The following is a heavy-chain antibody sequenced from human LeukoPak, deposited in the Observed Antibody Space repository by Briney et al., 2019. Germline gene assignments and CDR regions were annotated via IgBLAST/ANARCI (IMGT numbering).Heavy chain of an antibody. J-gene: IGHJ4*02. V-gene: IGHV4-4*02. CDR1: LDSTTSNF. CDR3: ARGCYYERSGYCPFDY. CDR2: IHRSGSP. Sequence: SETLSLTCTVSLDSTTSNFWSWVRQPPGKGLEWIGEIHRSGSPNYNPSLQSRVTISIDRSRNQIVLELSSVTAADTAVYYCARGCYYERSGYCPFDYWGPGTLVTVSS. D-gene: IGHD3-22*01.